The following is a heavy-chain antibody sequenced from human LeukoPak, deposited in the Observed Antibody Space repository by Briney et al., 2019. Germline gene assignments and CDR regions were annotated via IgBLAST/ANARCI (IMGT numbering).Heavy chain of an antibody. CDR2: IRDSGEA. D-gene: IGHD3/OR15-3a*01. CDR1: GFTFSSYA. CDR3: ARDRAALQDWVEFDP. V-gene: IGHV3-23*01. Sequence: GGSLRLSCAASGFTFSSYAMSWVRQAPGKGLEWVGLIRDSGEAFYADFVRGRFAISRDESENTLYLQMNSLRVENTAVYFCARDRAALQDWVEFDPWGQGTPVIVSS. J-gene: IGHJ5*02.